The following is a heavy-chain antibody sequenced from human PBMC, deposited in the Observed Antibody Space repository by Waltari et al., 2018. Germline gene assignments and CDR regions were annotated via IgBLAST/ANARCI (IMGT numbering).Heavy chain of an antibody. Sequence: QLQLQESGPGLVKPSETLSLTCTVSGGSISSSSYYWGWIRQPPGKGLEWIGSIYYSGSTYYNPSLKSRVTIAVDTSKNQFSLKLSSVTAADTAVYYCARPEFITMVRGVPFGVWFDPWGQGTLVTVSS. CDR3: ARPEFITMVRGVPFGVWFDP. CDR1: GGSISSSSYY. D-gene: IGHD3-10*01. V-gene: IGHV4-39*01. CDR2: IYYSGST. J-gene: IGHJ5*02.